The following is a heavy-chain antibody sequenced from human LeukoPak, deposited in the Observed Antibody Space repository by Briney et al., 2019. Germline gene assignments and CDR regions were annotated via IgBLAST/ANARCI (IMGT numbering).Heavy chain of an antibody. CDR1: GYSFTSYW. J-gene: IGHJ6*02. D-gene: IGHD2-8*01. Sequence: GESLQISCKGSGYSFTSYWIGWVRQLPGKGLEWMGIIYPGDSDTRYSSSFQGQVTISADKSISTAYLQWSSLKASDTAMYYCARHGMGYCTNGVCRYYYYGMDVWGQGTTVTVSS. CDR3: ARHGMGYCTNGVCRYYYYGMDV. V-gene: IGHV5-51*01. CDR2: IYPGDSDT.